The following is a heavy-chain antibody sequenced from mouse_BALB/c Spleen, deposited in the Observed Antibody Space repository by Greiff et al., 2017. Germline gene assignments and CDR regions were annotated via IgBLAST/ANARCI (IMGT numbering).Heavy chain of an antibody. CDR2: IYPGNVNT. Sequence: VQLQQSGPELVKPGASVRISCKASGYTFTSYYIHWVKQRPGQGLEWIGWIYPGNVNTKYNEKFKGKATLTADKSSSTAYMQLSSLTSEDSAVYFCARDQGYPFAYWGQGTLVTVSA. CDR3: ARDQGYPFAY. V-gene: IGHV1S56*01. CDR1: GYTFTSYY. D-gene: IGHD2-14*01. J-gene: IGHJ3*01.